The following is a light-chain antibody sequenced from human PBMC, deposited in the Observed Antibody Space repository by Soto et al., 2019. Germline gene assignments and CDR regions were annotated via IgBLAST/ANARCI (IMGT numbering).Light chain of an antibody. CDR3: QNYDSSTWT. Sequence: DIQLTQSPSFLSASVGDRVTITCRASQGISNYLAWYQQKPGKVPKFLIYAASTLQSGVPSLFSGSGAGTDCTRTISSLKHEDVATDYCQNYDSSTWTFGQGTRLEIK. CDR1: QGISNY. CDR2: AAS. V-gene: IGKV1-27*01. J-gene: IGKJ5*01.